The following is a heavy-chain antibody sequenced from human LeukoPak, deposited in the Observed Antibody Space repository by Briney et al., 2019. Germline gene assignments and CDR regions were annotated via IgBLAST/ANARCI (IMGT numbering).Heavy chain of an antibody. CDR2: INPSGGST. Sequence: GASVKVSCKASGYTFTSYYMHWVRQAPGQGLEWMRIINPSGGSTSYAQKFQGRVTMTRDTSTSTVYMERSSLRSEDTAVYYCVMGGGMGAIVNYWGQGTLVTVSS. J-gene: IGHJ4*02. CDR1: GYTFTSYY. V-gene: IGHV1-46*01. CDR3: VMGGGMGAIVNY. D-gene: IGHD1-26*01.